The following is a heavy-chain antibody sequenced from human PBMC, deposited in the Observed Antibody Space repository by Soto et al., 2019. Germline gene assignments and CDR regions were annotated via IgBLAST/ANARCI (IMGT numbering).Heavy chain of an antibody. V-gene: IGHV1-2*02. CDR2: INPNSGGT. CDR3: ARESDILTGYYNVIRYYYGMDV. CDR1: GYTFTGYY. D-gene: IGHD3-9*01. J-gene: IGHJ6*02. Sequence: ASVKVSCKASGYTFTGYYMHWVRQAPGQGLEWMGWINPNSGGTNYAQKFQGRVTMTRDTSISTAYMELSRLRSDDTAVYYCARESDILTGYYNVIRYYYGMDVWGQGTTVTVSS.